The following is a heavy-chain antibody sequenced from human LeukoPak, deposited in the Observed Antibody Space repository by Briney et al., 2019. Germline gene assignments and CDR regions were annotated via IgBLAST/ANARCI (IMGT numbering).Heavy chain of an antibody. V-gene: IGHV3-30-3*01. CDR1: GFTFSSYA. D-gene: IGHD1-26*01. CDR2: ISYDGSNK. CDR3: ARGYSGSYGFDY. Sequence: GRSLRLSCAASGFTFSSYAMHWVRQAPGKGLEWVAVISYDGSNKYYADSVKGRFTISRDNSKNTLYLQMNSLRAEDTAVYYCARGYSGSYGFDYWGQGTLVTVSS. J-gene: IGHJ4*02.